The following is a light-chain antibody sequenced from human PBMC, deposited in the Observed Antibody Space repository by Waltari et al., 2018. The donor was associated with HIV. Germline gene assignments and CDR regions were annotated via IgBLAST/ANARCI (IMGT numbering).Light chain of an antibody. Sequence: SSELTQGPAVSVALGQTGRITCQGDSLRSYYASWYQQKPGQAPVLVIYGRNNRPSGIPARFSGSRSGNTASLTITGAQAEDEADYYCNSRDRSGYLHVLFGGGTKLTVL. CDR3: NSRDRSGYLHVL. CDR1: SLRSYY. CDR2: GRN. V-gene: IGLV3-19*01. J-gene: IGLJ2*01.